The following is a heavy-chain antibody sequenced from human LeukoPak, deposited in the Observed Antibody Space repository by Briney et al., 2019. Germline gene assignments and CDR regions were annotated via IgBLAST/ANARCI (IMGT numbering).Heavy chain of an antibody. J-gene: IGHJ4*02. Sequence: SGGSLRLSCVASGFTFKSYGMHWVRRAPSKGLEWVAIIWYDGSNKYYADFVKGRFTTSRDNSKNTLYLQMNSLRADDTAVYYCARHLYHYDSSGYWGFDYWGQGTLVTVSS. CDR1: GFTFKSYG. V-gene: IGHV3-33*01. CDR3: ARHLYHYDSSGYWGFDY. D-gene: IGHD3-22*01. CDR2: IWYDGSNK.